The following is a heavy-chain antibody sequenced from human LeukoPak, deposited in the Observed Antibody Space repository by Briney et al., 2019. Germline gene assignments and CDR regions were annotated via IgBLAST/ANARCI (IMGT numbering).Heavy chain of an antibody. CDR1: GASISSYY. Sequence: SETLSLTCTVSGASISSYYWSWIRQPPGKGLEWMGYIYYSGSTNYNPSLKSRVTISVDTSKNQFSLKLSSVTAADTAVYYCARAYDSSGYYLYYFDYWGQGTLVTVSS. J-gene: IGHJ4*02. D-gene: IGHD3-22*01. CDR3: ARAYDSSGYYLYYFDY. CDR2: IYYSGST. V-gene: IGHV4-59*01.